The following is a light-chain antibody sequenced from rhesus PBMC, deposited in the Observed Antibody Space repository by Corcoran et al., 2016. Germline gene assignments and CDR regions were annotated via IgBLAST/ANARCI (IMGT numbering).Light chain of an antibody. CDR3: CSYAGSYFI. J-gene: IGLJ1*01. V-gene: IGLV2-32*01. Sequence: QAALTQPRSVSGSLGQSVTISCTGTSSDIGGYNYVSWYQQHPGTAPKLMIYGVSKRPSGVSDRFSGSKSGNTASLTISGRKAEDEADYHCCSYAGSYFIFGVGTRLTVL. CDR2: GVS. CDR1: SSDIGGYNY.